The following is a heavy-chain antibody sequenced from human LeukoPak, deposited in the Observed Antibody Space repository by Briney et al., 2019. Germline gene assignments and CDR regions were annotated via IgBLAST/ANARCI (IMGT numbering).Heavy chain of an antibody. J-gene: IGHJ6*03. CDR2: VSGSGGST. CDR3: ANTRRSVSTRFTWIQNYYYYYYMDV. Sequence: PGGSLRLSCAASGFTFSSYAMSWVRQAPGKGLEWVSAVSGSGGSTYYADSVKGRFTISRDNSKNTLYLQMNSLRAEDTAVYYCANTRRSVSTRFTWIQNYYYYYYMDVWGKGTTVTVSS. CDR1: GFTFSSYA. D-gene: IGHD5-18*01. V-gene: IGHV3-23*01.